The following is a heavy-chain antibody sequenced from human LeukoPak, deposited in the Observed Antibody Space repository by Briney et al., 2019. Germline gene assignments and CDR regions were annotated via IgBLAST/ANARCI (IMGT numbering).Heavy chain of an antibody. CDR2: IRQDGSEK. CDR3: ARDKSRGATPLDY. D-gene: IGHD1-26*01. Sequence: GGSLRLSCAASGFTFSNYWVSWVRQAPGKGLELVANIRQDGSEKYYVDSVKGRFTISRDNAKNSLYLQMNSLRAEDTAVYYCARDKSRGATPLDYWGQGTLVTVSS. V-gene: IGHV3-7*05. J-gene: IGHJ4*02. CDR1: GFTFSNYW.